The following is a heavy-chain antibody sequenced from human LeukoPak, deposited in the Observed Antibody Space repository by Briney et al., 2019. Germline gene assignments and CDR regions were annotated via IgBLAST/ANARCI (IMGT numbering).Heavy chain of an antibody. CDR2: ISSSGSTI. Sequence: GGSLRLSCAASGFTFSSYEMNWVRQAPGKGLEWVSYISSSGSTIYYADSVKGRFTISRDNARNSQHLQMNRLRAEDTAVYYCARGRTYYGSGDYFYYYMDVWGKGTTVTISS. J-gene: IGHJ6*03. D-gene: IGHD3-10*01. CDR3: ARGRTYYGSGDYFYYYMDV. CDR1: GFTFSSYE. V-gene: IGHV3-48*03.